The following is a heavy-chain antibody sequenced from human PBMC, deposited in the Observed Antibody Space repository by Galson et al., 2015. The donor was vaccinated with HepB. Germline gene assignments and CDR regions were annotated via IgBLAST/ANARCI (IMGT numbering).Heavy chain of an antibody. CDR2: ISGSGDSI. V-gene: IGHV3-48*03. CDR1: GFSFSNSE. J-gene: IGHJ4*02. D-gene: IGHD3-22*01. CDR3: ARAQRHYSDSSGYFYFDS. Sequence: SLRLSCAASGFSFSNSEMNWVRQAPGKGLEWVSYISGSGDSIFYADSVMGRFSISRDNAKNSLSLQMNSLRDEDTAVYYCARAQRHYSDSSGYFYFDSWGQGTLVTVSS.